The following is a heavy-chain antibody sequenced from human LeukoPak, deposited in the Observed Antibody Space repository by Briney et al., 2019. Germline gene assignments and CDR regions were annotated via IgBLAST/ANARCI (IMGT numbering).Heavy chain of an antibody. J-gene: IGHJ4*02. D-gene: IGHD4-17*01. CDR2: INPSGGST. V-gene: IGHV1-46*01. CDR3: ARGQLLSPYGDYEAPSSFGY. CDR1: GYTFTSYY. Sequence: ASVTVSFKASGYTFTSYYMHWVRQAPGQGLEWMGIINPSGGSTSYAQKFQGRVTTTRDTSTSTVYMELSSLRSEDTAVYYCARGQLLSPYGDYEAPSSFGYWGQGTLVTVSS.